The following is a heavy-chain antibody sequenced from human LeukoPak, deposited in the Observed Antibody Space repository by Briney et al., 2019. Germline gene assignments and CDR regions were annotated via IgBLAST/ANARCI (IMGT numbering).Heavy chain of an antibody. CDR2: IYYSGST. CDR3: ARDRFPYY. D-gene: IGHD3-16*01. J-gene: IGHJ4*02. CDR1: GGSISSGGYF. V-gene: IGHV4-61*08. Sequence: PSETLSLTCTVSGGSISSGGYFWSWVRQHPGKGLEWIGYIYYSGSTNYNPSLKSRVTISVDTSKNQFSLKLSSVTAADTAVYYCARDRFPYYWGQGTLVTVSS.